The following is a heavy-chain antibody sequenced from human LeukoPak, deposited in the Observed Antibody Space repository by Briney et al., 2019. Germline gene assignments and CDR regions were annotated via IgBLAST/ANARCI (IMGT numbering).Heavy chain of an antibody. D-gene: IGHD3-22*01. CDR3: ARDGGDYYDSSGYPFHH. Sequence: GGSLRLSCAASGFTFGSYNMNWVRQAPGKGLEWVSSISTSSSYIYYADSVKGRFTISRDNAKKSLYLQMNSLRAGDTSVYYCARDGGDYYDSSGYPFHHWGQGTLVTVSS. V-gene: IGHV3-21*01. CDR2: ISTSSSYI. J-gene: IGHJ1*01. CDR1: GFTFGSYN.